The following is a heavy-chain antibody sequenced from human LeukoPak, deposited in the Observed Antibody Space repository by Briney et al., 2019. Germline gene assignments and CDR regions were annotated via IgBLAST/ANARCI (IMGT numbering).Heavy chain of an antibody. CDR2: MSYDGNNK. CDR1: GFTFSNYG. J-gene: IGHJ4*02. V-gene: IGHV3-30*18. D-gene: IGHD2-21*02. CDR3: AKAYCSGDCPFEY. Sequence: PGGSLRLSCAASGFTFSNYGMHWVRQAPGKGLEWVAVMSYDGNNKYYADSVKGRFTISRDNSKNTLYLQMNSLRVEDTAVYYCAKAYCSGDCPFEYWGQGTLVTVSS.